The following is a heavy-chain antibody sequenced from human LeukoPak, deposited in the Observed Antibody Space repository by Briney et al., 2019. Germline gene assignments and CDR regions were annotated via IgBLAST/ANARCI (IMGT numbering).Heavy chain of an antibody. J-gene: IGHJ4*02. CDR2: IYSGGST. Sequence: PGGSLRLSCAASGFTVSSNYMSWVRQAPGKGLEWVSVIYSGGSTYYADSVKGRFTISRDNSKNTLYLQMNSLRAEDTAVYYCAKSRLLRYYFDSWGQGTLVTVSS. D-gene: IGHD4-23*01. V-gene: IGHV3-53*01. CDR1: GFTVSSNY. CDR3: AKSRLLRYYFDS.